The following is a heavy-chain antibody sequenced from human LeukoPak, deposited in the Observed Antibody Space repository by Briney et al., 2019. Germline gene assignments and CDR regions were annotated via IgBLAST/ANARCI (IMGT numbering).Heavy chain of an antibody. D-gene: IGHD3-10*01. CDR3: ASDLHYYGSGSYHYAFDI. V-gene: IGHV3-7*01. J-gene: IGHJ3*02. CDR1: GFTFSDYY. Sequence: GGSLRLSCAASGFTFSDYYMSWIRQAPGKGLEWVANIKQDGSGKYYVDSVKGRFTISRDNAKNSLYLQMSSLRAEDTAVYYCASDLHYYGSGSYHYAFDIWGQGTMVTVSS. CDR2: IKQDGSGK.